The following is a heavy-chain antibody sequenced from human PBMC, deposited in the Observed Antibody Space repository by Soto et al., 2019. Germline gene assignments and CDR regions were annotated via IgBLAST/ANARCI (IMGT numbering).Heavy chain of an antibody. CDR2: ISSSSSYI. Sequence: EVPLVESGGGLVKPGGSLRLSCAATGFTFSSYSMNWVRQAPGKGLEWVSSISSSSSYIYYADSVKGRFTISRDNAKNSLYLQMNSLRAEDTAVYYCARDYPPLVGATNWFDPWGQGTLVTVSS. J-gene: IGHJ5*02. CDR1: GFTFSSYS. D-gene: IGHD1-26*01. CDR3: ARDYPPLVGATNWFDP. V-gene: IGHV3-21*01.